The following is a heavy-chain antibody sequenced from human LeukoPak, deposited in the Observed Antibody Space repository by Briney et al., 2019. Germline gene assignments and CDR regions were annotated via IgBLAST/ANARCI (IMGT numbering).Heavy chain of an antibody. V-gene: IGHV3-21*01. CDR3: ARRAGAYSHPYDY. CDR1: GFTFSSYS. Sequence: GGSLRLSCAASGFTFSSYSMNWVRQAPGKGLEWVSCISSSSSYIYYAYSVKGRFTMSRDNAKNSLYLQMNSLRAEDTAVYYCARRAGAYSHPYDYWGQGTLVTVSS. D-gene: IGHD4/OR15-4a*01. CDR2: ISSSSSYI. J-gene: IGHJ4*02.